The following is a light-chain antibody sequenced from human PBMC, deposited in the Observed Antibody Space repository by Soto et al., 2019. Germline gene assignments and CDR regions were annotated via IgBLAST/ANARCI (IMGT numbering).Light chain of an antibody. CDR2: DAS. J-gene: IGKJ3*01. V-gene: IGKV3-11*01. CDR1: QSVSSY. CDR3: QQRSTGPPFT. Sequence: EIVLTQSPATLSLSPGERATLSCRASQSVSSYLAWYQQKPGQAPRLLIYDASNRATGIPARFSGSGSGTDFTLTISSLEPEDFAVYYYQQRSTGPPFTFGPGTKVDIK.